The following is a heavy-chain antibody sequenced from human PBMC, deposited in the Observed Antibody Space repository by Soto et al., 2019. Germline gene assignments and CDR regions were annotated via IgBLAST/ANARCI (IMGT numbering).Heavy chain of an antibody. Sequence: EVQLVESGGGLVQPGGSLRLSCAASGFPFSDHHMDWVRQAPGKGLVWVGRARNKAKSYTTAYAASVKGRFTISRDDSNNSLTLQMNSLKTEYTSVYFCARLMGTSFDLWGQGTLVTVSS. V-gene: IGHV3-72*01. CDR3: ARLMGTSFDL. CDR1: GFPFSDHH. CDR2: ARNKAKSYTT. D-gene: IGHD2-8*01. J-gene: IGHJ4*02.